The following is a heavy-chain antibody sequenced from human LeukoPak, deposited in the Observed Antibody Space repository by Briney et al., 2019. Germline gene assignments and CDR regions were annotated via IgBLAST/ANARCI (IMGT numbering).Heavy chain of an antibody. D-gene: IGHD3-10*01. CDR3: ARTFSLWFGASYHWYFDL. CDR2: IYYSGST. J-gene: IGHJ2*01. CDR1: GGSISSYY. Sequence: PSETLSLTCTGSGGSISSYYWSWIRQPPGKGLEWIGNIYYSGSTNYNPSLRSRVTMSVDTSKNQFSLKLSSVTAAGTAVYYCARTFSLWFGASYHWYFDLWGRGTLVTVSS. V-gene: IGHV4-59*12.